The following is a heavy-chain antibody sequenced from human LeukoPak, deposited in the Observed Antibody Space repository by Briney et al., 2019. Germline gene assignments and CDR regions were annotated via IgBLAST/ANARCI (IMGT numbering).Heavy chain of an antibody. CDR3: ASAMTLSNDYGDYVGH. CDR1: GFTFNTYT. V-gene: IGHV3-48*01. Sequence: GGSLRLSCAASGFTFNTYTMNWVRQAPGKGLEWVSYISGSSGIIDYADSVRGRFTISRDNAKNSLYLQMNSLRAEDTAVYYCASAMTLSNDYGDYVGHWGQGTLVTVSS. CDR2: ISGSSGII. J-gene: IGHJ4*02. D-gene: IGHD4-17*01.